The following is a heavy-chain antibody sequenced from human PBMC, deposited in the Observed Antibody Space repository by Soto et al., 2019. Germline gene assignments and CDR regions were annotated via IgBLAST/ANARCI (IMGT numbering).Heavy chain of an antibody. V-gene: IGHV3-23*01. J-gene: IGHJ4*02. CDR3: AKVRSNSGWEFDY. CDR2: ISGSCGST. Sequence: GGSLRLSCAASGFTFSSYAMSWVRQAPGKGLEWVSAISGSCGSTYYADSVKGRFTISRDNSKNTLYLQMNSLRAEDTAVYYCAKVRSNSGWEFDYWGQGTLVTVSS. CDR1: GFTFSSYA. D-gene: IGHD6-19*01.